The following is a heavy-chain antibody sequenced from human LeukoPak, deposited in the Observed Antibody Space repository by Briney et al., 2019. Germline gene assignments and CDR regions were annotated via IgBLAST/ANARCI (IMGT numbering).Heavy chain of an antibody. V-gene: IGHV1-18*01. Sequence: GASVRVSCKASGYTFTTFGINWVRQAPGQGLEWMGMISPYNDNTKYPQKFQGRVTMTTDTSTSTAYMELRSLRSDDTAVYFCAREGRRGYFSPFDYWGQGTLVAVSS. CDR2: ISPYNDNT. D-gene: IGHD3-22*01. CDR3: AREGRRGYFSPFDY. CDR1: GYTFTTFG. J-gene: IGHJ4*02.